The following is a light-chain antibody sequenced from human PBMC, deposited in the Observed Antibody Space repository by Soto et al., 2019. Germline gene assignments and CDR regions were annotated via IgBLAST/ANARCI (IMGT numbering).Light chain of an antibody. J-gene: IGLJ2*01. V-gene: IGLV4-60*03. CDR1: SGHSSYI. CDR2: LEGSGSY. Sequence: QPVLTQSSSASASLGSSVKLTCTLSSGHSSYIIAWHQQQPGKAPRYLMKLEGSGSYNKGSGVPDRFSGSSSGADRYLTMSNLESEDEADYYCETWDSNTVVFGGGTQLTVL. CDR3: ETWDSNTVV.